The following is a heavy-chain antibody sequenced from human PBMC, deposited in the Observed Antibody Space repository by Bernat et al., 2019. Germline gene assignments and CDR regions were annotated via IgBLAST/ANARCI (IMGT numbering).Heavy chain of an antibody. D-gene: IGHD7-27*01. CDR2: IYYSGST. Sequence: QLQLQESGPGLVKPSETLSLTCTVSGGSISSGSYYWGWIRQPPGKGLEWIGSIYYSGSTYYNPSLKSRVTISVDTSKNQFSLNLSSVTAADTAVYYCARLKNTGNYFRYWGKGTLVTVSS. CDR1: GGSISSGSYY. V-gene: IGHV4-39*01. J-gene: IGHJ1*01. CDR3: ARLKNTGNYFRY.